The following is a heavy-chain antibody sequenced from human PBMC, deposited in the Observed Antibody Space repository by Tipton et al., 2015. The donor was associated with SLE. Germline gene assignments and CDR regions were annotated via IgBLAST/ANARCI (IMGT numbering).Heavy chain of an antibody. V-gene: IGHV4-61*02. CDR2: INTSGSS. D-gene: IGHD3-10*01. Sequence: TLSLTCTVSGGSISSGNYYWSWIRQAAEKGLEWIGRINTSGSSDYNPSLKSRVTISVDTSKNQFSLRLSSVTAADTAVYYCARRPWGGFDYWGQGTLVTVSS. CDR3: ARRPWGGFDY. J-gene: IGHJ4*02. CDR1: GGSISSGNYY.